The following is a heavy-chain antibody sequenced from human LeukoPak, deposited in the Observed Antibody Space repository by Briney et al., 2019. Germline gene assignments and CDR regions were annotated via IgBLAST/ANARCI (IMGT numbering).Heavy chain of an antibody. Sequence: GESLKISCKGSGYSFTSYWIGWVRQMPGKGLEGMGIIYPGDSDTRYSPSFQGQVTISADKSISTAYLQWSSLKASDTAMYYCARLGSYDFWSGYPSGFDYWGQGTLVTVSS. J-gene: IGHJ4*02. CDR1: GYSFTSYW. CDR3: ARLGSYDFWSGYPSGFDY. D-gene: IGHD3-3*01. CDR2: IYPGDSDT. V-gene: IGHV5-51*01.